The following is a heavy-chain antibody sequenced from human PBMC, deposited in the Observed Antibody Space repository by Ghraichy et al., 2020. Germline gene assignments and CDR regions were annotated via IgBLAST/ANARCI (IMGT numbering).Heavy chain of an antibody. V-gene: IGHV1-2*06. CDR2: INPNSGGT. Sequence: MGRINPNSGGTNYAQKFQGRVTMTRDTSISTAYMELSRLRSDDTAVYYCARERPSDAFDIWGQG. CDR3: ARERPSDAFDI. J-gene: IGHJ3*02.